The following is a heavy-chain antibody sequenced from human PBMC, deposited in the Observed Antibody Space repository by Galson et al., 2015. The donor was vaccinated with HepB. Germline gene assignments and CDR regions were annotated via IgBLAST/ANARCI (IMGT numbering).Heavy chain of an antibody. CDR1: GGTFSSYT. V-gene: IGHV7-4-1*02. CDR3: ARGRLAGPNWLDP. Sequence: SVKVSCKASGGTFSSYTISWVRQAPGQGLEWMGWINTNTGNPTYAQGFTGRFVFSLDASVSTAYLQISSLKAEDTAVYYCARGRLAGPNWLDPWGQGTLVTVSS. D-gene: IGHD3-9*01. J-gene: IGHJ5*02. CDR2: INTNTGNP.